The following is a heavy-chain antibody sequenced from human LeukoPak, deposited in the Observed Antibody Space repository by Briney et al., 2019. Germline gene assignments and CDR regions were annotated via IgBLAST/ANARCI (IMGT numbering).Heavy chain of an antibody. Sequence: PSETLSLTCTVSGGSISSYYWSWIRQPAGKGLEWIGRIYTSGSTNYNPSLKSRVTMSVDTSKNQFSLKLSSVTAADTAVYYCARSLRYFDWLTPLNNKNWFDPWGQGTLVTVSS. CDR2: IYTSGST. V-gene: IGHV4-4*07. CDR1: GGSISSYY. D-gene: IGHD3-9*01. CDR3: ARSLRYFDWLTPLNNKNWFDP. J-gene: IGHJ5*02.